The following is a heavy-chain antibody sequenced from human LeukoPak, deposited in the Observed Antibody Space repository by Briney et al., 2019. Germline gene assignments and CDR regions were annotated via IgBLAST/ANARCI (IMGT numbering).Heavy chain of an antibody. CDR1: GGSISSYY. D-gene: IGHD6-13*01. J-gene: IGHJ3*02. CDR2: IYYSGST. V-gene: IGHV4-59*01. Sequence: SETLSLTCTVSGGSISSYYWSWIRQPPGKGLEWIGYIYYSGSTNYNPSLKSRVTISVDTSKNQFSLKLSSVTAADTAVYYCARGSYSSSWYGDAFDIWGQGTTVTVSS. CDR3: ARGSYSSSWYGDAFDI.